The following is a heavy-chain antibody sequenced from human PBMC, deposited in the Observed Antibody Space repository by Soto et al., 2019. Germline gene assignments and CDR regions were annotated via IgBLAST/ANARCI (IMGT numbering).Heavy chain of an antibody. CDR3: AKDVDDFGGLDY. D-gene: IGHD3-16*01. CDR2: ISGSGGST. Sequence: GGSLRLSCAASGFTFSIYAMSWFRQAPGKGLEWVSAISGSGGSTYYADSVKGRFTISRDNSKNTLYLQMNSLRAEDTAVYYCAKDVDDFGGLDYWGQGTLVTVSS. CDR1: GFTFSIYA. V-gene: IGHV3-23*01. J-gene: IGHJ4*02.